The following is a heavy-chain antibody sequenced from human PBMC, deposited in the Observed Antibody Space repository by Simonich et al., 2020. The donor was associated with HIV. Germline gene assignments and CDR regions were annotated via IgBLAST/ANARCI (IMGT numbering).Heavy chain of an antibody. CDR2: INHSGST. CDR3: ARLTAGGLGEYFQH. J-gene: IGHJ1*01. CDR1: GGSFSGYY. Sequence: QVQLQQWGAGLLKPSETLSLTCAVYGGSFSGYYWSWIRQPPGKGLVWIGEINHSGSTNYNPSLKSRVTISVDTSKNQFSRKLSSVTAADTAVYYCARLTAGGLGEYFQHWGQGTLVTVSS. D-gene: IGHD6-13*01. V-gene: IGHV4-34*01.